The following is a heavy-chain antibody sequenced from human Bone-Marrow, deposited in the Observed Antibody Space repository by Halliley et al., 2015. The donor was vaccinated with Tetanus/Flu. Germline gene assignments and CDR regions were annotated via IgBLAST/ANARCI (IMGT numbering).Heavy chain of an antibody. Sequence: PKWMGWINSVTANTKYSQKFQGRVTITMDTSASTAYVELSSLKSEDTAVYFCAYSHNEGNWFDPWGQGTLVTVSS. CDR3: AYSHNEGNWFDP. CDR2: INSVTANT. J-gene: IGHJ5*02. D-gene: IGHD4-4*01. V-gene: IGHV1-3*01.